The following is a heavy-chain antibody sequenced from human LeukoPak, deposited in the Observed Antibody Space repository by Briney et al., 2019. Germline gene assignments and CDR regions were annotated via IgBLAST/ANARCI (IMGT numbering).Heavy chain of an antibody. CDR3: PRDLLPAAGEYYFDY. CDR1: GFTFSTYA. D-gene: IGHD6-13*01. J-gene: IGHJ4*02. CDR2: ISYDGSKK. V-gene: IGHV3-30*04. Sequence: GGSLRLSCAASGFTFSTYAMHWVRQAPGKGLEWVAAISYDGSKKHYADSVKGRFTISRDNSKNTLYLQMNSLRAEDTAVYYCPRDLLPAAGEYYFDYWGRGTLVTVSS.